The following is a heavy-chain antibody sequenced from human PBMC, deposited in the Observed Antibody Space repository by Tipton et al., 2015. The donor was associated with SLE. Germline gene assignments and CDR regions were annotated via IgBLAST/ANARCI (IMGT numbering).Heavy chain of an antibody. CDR3: ARDRARMMA. CDR1: GFIVSNNY. Sequence: SLRLSCAASGFIVSNNYMSWVRQAPGKGLEWVSSISSSSSYIYYADSVKGRFTISRDNAKNSLYLQMNSLRAEDTAVYYCARDRARMMAWGQGTLVTVSS. J-gene: IGHJ5*02. D-gene: IGHD3-16*01. CDR2: ISSSSSYI. V-gene: IGHV3-21*03.